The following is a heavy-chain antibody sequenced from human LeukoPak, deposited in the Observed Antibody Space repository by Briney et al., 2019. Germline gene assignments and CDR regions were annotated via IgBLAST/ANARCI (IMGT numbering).Heavy chain of an antibody. CDR2: IYHSGST. J-gene: IGHJ4*02. V-gene: IGHV4-30-2*01. CDR3: ARARITMVRGVMVDY. D-gene: IGHD3-10*01. Sequence: SETLSLTCAVSGGSISSGGYSWSWIRQPPGKGLEWIGYIYHSGSTYCNPSLKSRVTISVDRSKNQFSLKLSSVTAADTAVYYCARARITMVRGVMVDYWGQGTLVTVSS. CDR1: GGSISSGGYS.